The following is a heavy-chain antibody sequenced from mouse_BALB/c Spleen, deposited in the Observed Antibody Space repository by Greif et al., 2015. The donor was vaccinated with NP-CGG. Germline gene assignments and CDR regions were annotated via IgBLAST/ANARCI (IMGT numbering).Heavy chain of an antibody. CDR3: ARPYYDYDGFAY. V-gene: IGHV1S29*02. D-gene: IGHD2-4*01. CDR2: IYPYNGGT. J-gene: IGHJ3*01. CDR1: GYTFTDYN. Sequence: EVKLVESGPELVKPGASVKISCKASGYTFTDYNMHWVKQSHGKSLEWIGYIYPYNGGTGYNQKFKSKATLTVDNSSSTAYMELRSLTSEDSAVYYCARPYYDYDGFAYWGQGTLVTVSA.